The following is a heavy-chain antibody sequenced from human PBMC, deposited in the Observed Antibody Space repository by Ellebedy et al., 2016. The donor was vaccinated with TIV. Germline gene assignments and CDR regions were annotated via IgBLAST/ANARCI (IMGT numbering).Heavy chain of an antibody. V-gene: IGHV1-8*01. J-gene: IGHJ4*02. CDR3: ARGGYYDILTGDPFDY. Sequence: ASVKVSCXASGYTFTSYDINWVRQATGQGLEWMGWMNPNSGNTGYAQKFQGRVTMTTDTSTSTAYMELRSLRSDDTAVYYCARGGYYDILTGDPFDYWGQGTLVTVSS. CDR1: GYTFTSYD. D-gene: IGHD3-9*01. CDR2: MNPNSGNT.